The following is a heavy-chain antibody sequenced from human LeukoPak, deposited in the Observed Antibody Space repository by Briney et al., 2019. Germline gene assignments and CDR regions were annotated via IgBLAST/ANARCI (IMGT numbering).Heavy chain of an antibody. J-gene: IGHJ1*01. CDR1: GGTFSSYA. Sequence: SVKVSCKASGGTFSSYAISWVRQAPGQGLEWMGRIIPILGIANYAQKFQGRVTITADKSTSTGYMELSSLRSEDTAVYYCARGLPVPYYYDSSGYTEYFQHWGQGTLVTVSS. V-gene: IGHV1-69*04. CDR2: IIPILGIA. CDR3: ARGLPVPYYYDSSGYTEYFQH. D-gene: IGHD3-22*01.